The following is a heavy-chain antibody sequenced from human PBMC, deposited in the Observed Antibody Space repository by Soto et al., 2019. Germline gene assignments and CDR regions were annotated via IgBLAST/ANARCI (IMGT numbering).Heavy chain of an antibody. D-gene: IGHD4-17*01. Sequence: PSETLSLTCAVYGGSFSGYYWSWIRQPPGKGLEFIWYIFYSVSTNYNPSLKSRVTISVDTSKNLFSLKLSSVTAADTAVYYCARAIGPRDYYYYYYYMDVWGKGTTVTVSS. CDR2: IFYSVST. J-gene: IGHJ6*03. CDR1: GGSFSGYY. CDR3: ARAIGPRDYYYYYYYMDV. V-gene: IGHV4-59*01.